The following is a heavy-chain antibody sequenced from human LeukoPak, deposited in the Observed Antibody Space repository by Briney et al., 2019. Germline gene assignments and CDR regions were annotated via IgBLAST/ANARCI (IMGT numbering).Heavy chain of an antibody. J-gene: IGHJ3*02. CDR1: GGSFSGYY. CDR3: ARDLVGAPDVFDI. D-gene: IGHD1-26*01. CDR2: IYYSGST. Sequence: SETLSLTCAVYGGSFSGYYWGWIRQPPGKGLEWVGSIYYSGSTYYNPSLKSRVTISVDTSKNQFSLKLSSVTAADTAVYFCARDLVGAPDVFDIWGQGTLVTVSS. V-gene: IGHV4-34*01.